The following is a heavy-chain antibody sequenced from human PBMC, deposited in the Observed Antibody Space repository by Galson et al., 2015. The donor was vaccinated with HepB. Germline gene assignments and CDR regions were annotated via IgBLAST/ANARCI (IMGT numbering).Heavy chain of an antibody. V-gene: IGHV3-13*04. CDR2: IGTAGDT. Sequence: SLRLSCAASGFTFSSYDMHWVRQATGKGLEWVSAIGTAGDTYYPGSVKGRFTISRENAKNSLYLQMNSLRAGDTAVYYCARGALGAIGSPVHYDAFDIWGQGTMVTVSS. J-gene: IGHJ3*02. CDR3: ARGALGAIGSPVHYDAFDI. D-gene: IGHD3-16*01. CDR1: GFTFSSYD.